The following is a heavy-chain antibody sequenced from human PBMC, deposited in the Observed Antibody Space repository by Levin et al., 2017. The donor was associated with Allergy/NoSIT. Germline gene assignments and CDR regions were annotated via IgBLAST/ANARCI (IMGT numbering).Heavy chain of an antibody. CDR3: ARVTRCGNGCFFLDQ. CDR2: ISGSGSII. V-gene: IGHV3-11*01. Sequence: PGGSLRLSCAASGFSFADYYMTWIRRAPGKGLEWVSYISGSGSIIYYGDSVKGRFTISRDNAKNSLYLQMDSLRAEDTAVYFCARVTRCGNGCFFLDQWGQGGLVTVSS. D-gene: IGHD2-21*02. J-gene: IGHJ4*02. CDR1: GFSFADYY.